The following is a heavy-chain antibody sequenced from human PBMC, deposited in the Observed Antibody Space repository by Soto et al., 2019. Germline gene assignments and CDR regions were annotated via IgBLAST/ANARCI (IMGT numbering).Heavy chain of an antibody. CDR1: GFTFSSYW. Sequence: GGSLRLSCAASGFTFSSYWMHWVRQAPGKGLVWVSRINSDGSSTSYADSVKGRFTISRDNAKNTLYLQMNSLRAEDTPVHYCARHGRRVYLGVQYYYYMDVCRKLNTVTVSS. V-gene: IGHV3-74*01. D-gene: IGHD2-8*01. CDR3: ARHGRRVYLGVQYYYYMDV. CDR2: INSDGSST. J-gene: IGHJ6*03.